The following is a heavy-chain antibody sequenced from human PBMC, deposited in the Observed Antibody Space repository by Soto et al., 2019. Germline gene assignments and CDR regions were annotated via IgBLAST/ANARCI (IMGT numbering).Heavy chain of an antibody. D-gene: IGHD2-15*01. V-gene: IGHV3-21*01. CDR2: ISSSSSYI. Sequence: GGALRLSCATSGFTFSSYSMNWGRPAPGKGVEWVSSISSSSSYIYYADSVKGRFTISRDNAKNSLYLQMNSLRAEDTAVYYCARDSLYCSGGSCYSKMPDYWGQGTLVTVSS. J-gene: IGHJ4*02. CDR3: ARDSLYCSGGSCYSKMPDY. CDR1: GFTFSSYS.